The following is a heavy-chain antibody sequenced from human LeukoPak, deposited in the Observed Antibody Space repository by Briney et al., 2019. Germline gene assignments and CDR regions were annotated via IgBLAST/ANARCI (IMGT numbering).Heavy chain of an antibody. CDR3: AKLGGGVTVTGLRYFDY. J-gene: IGHJ4*02. CDR2: IGSSGSTT. Sequence: GGSLRLSCAASGFTFSNYGLSWVRQAPGKGLEWVSGIGSSGSTTYYADPVKGRFTISRDNSKNTLYLQMNSLRAEDTAVYYCAKLGGGVTVTGLRYFDYWGQGTLVTVSS. CDR1: GFTFSNYG. D-gene: IGHD6-19*01. V-gene: IGHV3-23*01.